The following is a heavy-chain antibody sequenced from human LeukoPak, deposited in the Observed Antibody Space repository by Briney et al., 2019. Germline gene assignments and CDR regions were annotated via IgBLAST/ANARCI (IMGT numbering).Heavy chain of an antibody. V-gene: IGHV4-34*01. J-gene: IGHJ6*02. D-gene: IGHD6-13*01. CDR2: INHSGST. CDR3: ARHYGSWYEFYYGMDV. CDR1: GGSFSGYY. Sequence: SETLSLTCAVYGGSFSGYYWSWIRQPPGKGLEWIGEINHSGSTYYNPSLKSRVTISVDRSKNQFSLKLSSVTAADTAVYYCARHYGSWYEFYYGMDVWGQGTTVTVSS.